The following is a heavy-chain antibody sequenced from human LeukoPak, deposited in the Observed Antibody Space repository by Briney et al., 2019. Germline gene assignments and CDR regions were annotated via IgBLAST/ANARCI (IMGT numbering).Heavy chain of an antibody. V-gene: IGHV4-61*01. CDR2: IYYSGST. CDR3: ARVEGASGWYFFDY. Sequence: SETLSLTCTVSGGSVSSGNYFWSWIRQPPGKGLEWIGYIYYSGSTNYNPSLKSRVTIAVDTSKNQFSLKLSSVTAADTAVYYCARVEGASGWYFFDYWGQGTLVTVSS. CDR1: GGSVSSGNYF. D-gene: IGHD6-19*01. J-gene: IGHJ4*02.